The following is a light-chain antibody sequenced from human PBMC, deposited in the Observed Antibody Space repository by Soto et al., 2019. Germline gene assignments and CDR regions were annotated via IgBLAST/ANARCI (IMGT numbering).Light chain of an antibody. V-gene: IGLV2-14*01. J-gene: IGLJ1*01. CDR2: DVS. CDR1: SSDVGGYNY. CDR3: SSYTSSRTPYV. Sequence: QSVLTQPASVSGSPGQSITISCTGTSSDVGGYNYVSWYQQHPGKAPKLMIYDVSDRPSGVSNRFSGSKSGSTASLTISGLQAEDEADYYCSSYTSSRTPYVFGTGTKLTVL.